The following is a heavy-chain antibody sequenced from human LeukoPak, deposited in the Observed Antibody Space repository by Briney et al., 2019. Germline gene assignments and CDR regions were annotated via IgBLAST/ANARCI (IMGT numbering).Heavy chain of an antibody. V-gene: IGHV3-21*01. CDR1: GFTFSSYS. CDR3: ARLRFPDSSGYYSYY. D-gene: IGHD3-22*01. J-gene: IGHJ4*02. CDR2: ISSSGSI. Sequence: PGGSLRLSCAASGFTFSSYSMNWVRQAPGKGLEWVSSISSSGSIYYADSVKGRFTISRDNAKNSLYLQMNSLRAEDTAVYYCARLRFPDSSGYYSYYWGQGTLVTVSS.